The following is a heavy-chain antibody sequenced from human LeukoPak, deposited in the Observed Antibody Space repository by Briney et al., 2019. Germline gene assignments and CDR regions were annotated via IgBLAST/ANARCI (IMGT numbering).Heavy chain of an antibody. J-gene: IGHJ4*02. V-gene: IGHV4-34*01. CDR1: GGSFSGYY. CDR3: ARYALIARWLASNY. D-gene: IGHD6-19*01. Sequence: PSETLSLTCAVYGGSFSGYYWSWIRQPPGKGLEWIGEINHSGSTNYNPSHKSRVTISVDTSKNQFSLKLSSVTAADTAVYYCARYALIARWLASNYWGQGTLVTVSS. CDR2: INHSGST.